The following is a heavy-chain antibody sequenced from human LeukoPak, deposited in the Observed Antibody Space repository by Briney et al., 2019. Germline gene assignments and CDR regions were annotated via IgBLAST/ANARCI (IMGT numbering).Heavy chain of an antibody. D-gene: IGHD3-22*01. CDR2: IYPGDSDT. V-gene: IGHV5-51*01. CDR1: GYTFTSYW. CDR3: ARTYDSSGYPSDP. Sequence: KVSCKASGYTFTSYWIGWVRQMPGKGLEWMGIIYPGDSDTRYSPSFQGQVTISADKSISTAYLQWSSLKASDTAMYYCARTYDSSGYPSDPWGQGTLVTVSS. J-gene: IGHJ5*02.